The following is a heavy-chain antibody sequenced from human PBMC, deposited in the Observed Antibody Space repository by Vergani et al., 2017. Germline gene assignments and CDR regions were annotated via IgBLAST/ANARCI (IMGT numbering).Heavy chain of an antibody. J-gene: IGHJ4*02. CDR2: ISGSGGST. D-gene: IGHD1-26*01. V-gene: IGHV3-23*01. CDR1: GFTFSSYA. CDR3: AKDQISGNTWGLWLYFDY. Sequence: EVQLLESGGGLVQPGGSLRLSCAASGFTFSSYAMSWVRQAPGKGLEWVSAISGSGGSTYYADSVKGLLTISRDNSKNTLYLQMNSLRAEDTAVYYCAKDQISGNTWGLWLYFDYWGQGTLVTVSS.